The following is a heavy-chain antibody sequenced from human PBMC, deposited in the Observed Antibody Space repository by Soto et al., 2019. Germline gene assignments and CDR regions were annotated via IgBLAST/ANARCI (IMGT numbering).Heavy chain of an antibody. CDR1: GYTFTSYY. Sequence: ASVKVSCKASGYTFTSYYMHWVRQAPGQGLEWMGIINPSGGSTSYAQKFQGRVTMTRDTSTSTAYMELRSLRSDDTAVYYCARSVDSSGYPNWGQGTLVTSPQ. V-gene: IGHV1-46*01. CDR2: INPSGGST. J-gene: IGHJ4*02. CDR3: ARSVDSSGYPN. D-gene: IGHD3-22*01.